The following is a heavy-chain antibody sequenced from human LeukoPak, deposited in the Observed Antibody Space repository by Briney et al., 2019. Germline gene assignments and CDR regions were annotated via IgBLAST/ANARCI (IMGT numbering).Heavy chain of an antibody. CDR2: ISYDGRNE. CDR1: GFTFSGYP. V-gene: IGHV3-30*04. J-gene: IGHJ4*02. Sequence: GKSLRLSCAASGFTFSGYPIHWVRQAPGKGLEWVAVISYDGRNENHAESVKGRFTISRDNSKNTLYLQMNTLRTEDTALYYCVREKYCTPTDCLHGRFYFNCWGQGTLVTVSS. D-gene: IGHD2-8*01. CDR3: VREKYCTPTDCLHGRFYFNC.